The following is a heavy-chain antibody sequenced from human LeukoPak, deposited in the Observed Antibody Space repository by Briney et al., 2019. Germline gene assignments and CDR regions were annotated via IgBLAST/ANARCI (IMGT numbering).Heavy chain of an antibody. CDR2: ISPYNDNT. CDR1: GYTFTTYG. J-gene: IGHJ3*02. D-gene: IGHD6-13*01. Sequence: GASVKVSCKASGYTFTTYGIVWLRQAPGEGLQWMGWISPYNDNTKYAQKLQGRITMTADTSTSTVYMELRSLRSDDTAMYYCAREMPAADGSDAFDIWGQGTMVTVSS. V-gene: IGHV1-18*01. CDR3: AREMPAADGSDAFDI.